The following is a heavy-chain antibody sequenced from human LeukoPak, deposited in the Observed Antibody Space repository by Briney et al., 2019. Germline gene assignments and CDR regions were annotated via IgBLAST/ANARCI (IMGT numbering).Heavy chain of an antibody. CDR3: ARDHSYYDSGSYSNVDY. CDR2: INPNSGGT. Sequence: ASVKVSCKASGYTFTAYYIHWVRQAPGQGLEWMGWINPNSGGTNYAQKFQGRVTMTRDTSSSTACMELGRLRSDDTAVYYCARDHSYYDSGSYSNVDYWGQGTLVTVSS. CDR1: GYTFTAYY. J-gene: IGHJ4*02. V-gene: IGHV1-2*02. D-gene: IGHD3-10*01.